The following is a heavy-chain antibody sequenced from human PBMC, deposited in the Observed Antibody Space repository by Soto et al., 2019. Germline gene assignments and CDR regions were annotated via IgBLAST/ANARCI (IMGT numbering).Heavy chain of an antibody. CDR3: ARDYHGGPGY. Sequence: ASVKVSCKASGYTFTSYAMHWVRQAPGQRLEWMGWINAGNGNTKYSQKFQGRVTMTTDTSTSTAYMELRSLRSDDTAVYYCARDYHGGPGYWGQGTLVTVSS. V-gene: IGHV1-3*01. CDR1: GYTFTSYA. D-gene: IGHD4-17*01. J-gene: IGHJ4*02. CDR2: INAGNGNT.